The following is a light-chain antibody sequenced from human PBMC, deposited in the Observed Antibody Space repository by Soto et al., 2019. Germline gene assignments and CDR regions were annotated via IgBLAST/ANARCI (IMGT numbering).Light chain of an antibody. CDR2: KAS. J-gene: IGKJ1*01. V-gene: IGKV1-5*03. Sequence: DIQMTQSPSTLSASVGDRVTITCRASQSISSRLAWYQQKPGKAPKLLIYKASSLESGVPSRFSGSGSGTEFTLTISSLQPDYFATYYCQQYNSSPTFGQGTKVEIK. CDR3: QQYNSSPT. CDR1: QSISSR.